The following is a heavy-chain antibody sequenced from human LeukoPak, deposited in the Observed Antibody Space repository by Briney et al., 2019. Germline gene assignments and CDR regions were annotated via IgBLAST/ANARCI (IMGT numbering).Heavy chain of an antibody. D-gene: IGHD3-9*01. CDR1: GYTFTGYY. J-gene: IGHJ5*02. V-gene: IGHV1-2*06. CDR2: INPNSGGT. CDR3: ARAVSYYDILTGYSKPQNWFDP. Sequence: ASVKVSCKASGYTFTGYYMHWVRQAPGQGLEWMGRINPNSGGTNYAQKFQGRVTMTRDTSISTAYMELSRLRSDDTAVYYCARAVSYYDILTGYSKPQNWFDPWGQGTLVTVSS.